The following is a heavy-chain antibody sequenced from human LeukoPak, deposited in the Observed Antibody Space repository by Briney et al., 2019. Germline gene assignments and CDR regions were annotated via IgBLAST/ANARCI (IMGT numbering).Heavy chain of an antibody. Sequence: GGSLRLSCAASGFTFSSYSMNWVRQAPGKGLEWVSYISSSSSTIYYADSVKGRFTISRDNAKNSLYLQMNSLRAEDTAVYYCASDARRLGELLPLDYWGQGTLVTVSS. D-gene: IGHD3-10*01. CDR1: GFTFSSYS. V-gene: IGHV3-48*01. J-gene: IGHJ4*02. CDR2: ISSSSSTI. CDR3: ASDARRLGELLPLDY.